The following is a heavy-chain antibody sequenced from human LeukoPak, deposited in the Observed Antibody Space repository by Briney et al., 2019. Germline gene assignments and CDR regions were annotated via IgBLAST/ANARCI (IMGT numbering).Heavy chain of an antibody. V-gene: IGHV1-18*01. J-gene: IGHJ3*02. CDR2: ISAYNGHT. CDR3: ATGGRWELPRPYAFEI. D-gene: IGHD1-26*01. Sequence: ASVKVSFKASGYTFTSYGINWVRQAPGQGLEWVGWISAYNGHTNYAQKLQGRVTVSTDTSTSTAYMELRSLRSDDTAVYYCATGGRWELPRPYAFEIWGQGTMVTVSS. CDR1: GYTFTSYG.